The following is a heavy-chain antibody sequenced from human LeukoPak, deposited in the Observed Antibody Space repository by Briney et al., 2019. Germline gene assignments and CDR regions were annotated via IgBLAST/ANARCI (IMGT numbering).Heavy chain of an antibody. D-gene: IGHD3-9*01. J-gene: IGHJ5*02. CDR1: GGSISSYY. CDR3: ARHGPYDILTGYYNWFDP. V-gene: IGHV4-4*07. Sequence: SETLSLTCTVSGGSISSYYWSWIRQPAGKGLEWIGRIYTSGSTNYNPSLKSRVTMSVDTSKNQFSLKLSSVAAADTAVYYCARHGPYDILTGYYNWFDPWGQGTLVTASS. CDR2: IYTSGST.